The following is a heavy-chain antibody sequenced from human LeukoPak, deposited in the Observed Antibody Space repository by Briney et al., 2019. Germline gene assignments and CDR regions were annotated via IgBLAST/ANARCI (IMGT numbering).Heavy chain of an antibody. J-gene: IGHJ4*02. CDR2: INPDSGGT. D-gene: IGHD3-10*01. Sequence: ASVRVSCKASGYTFSGYYMHWVRQAPGHGLEWMGWINPDSGGTNYAQKFQGRVTMTRDASISTAYMEVSRLRSDDTAVYYCARGAAIIESYSGYWGQGTPVTVSS. CDR3: ARGAAIIESYSGY. CDR1: GYTFSGYY. V-gene: IGHV1-2*02.